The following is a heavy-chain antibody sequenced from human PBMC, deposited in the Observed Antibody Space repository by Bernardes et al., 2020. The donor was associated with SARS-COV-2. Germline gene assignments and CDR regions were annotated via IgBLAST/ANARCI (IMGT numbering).Heavy chain of an antibody. V-gene: IGHV3-74*01. J-gene: IGHJ4*02. CDR2: INSDGSST. Sequence: GGSLRLSCAASGFTFSSYWMHWVRQAPGMGLVWVSRINSDGSSTSYADSVKGRFTISRDNAKNTLYLQMNGLRAEDTAVYYCARVSVLGYFDYWGQGTLVTVSS. CDR3: ARVSVLGYFDY. D-gene: IGHD3-16*01. CDR1: GFTFSSYW.